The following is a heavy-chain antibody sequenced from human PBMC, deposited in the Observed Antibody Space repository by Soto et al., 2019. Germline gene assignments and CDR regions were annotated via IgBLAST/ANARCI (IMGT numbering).Heavy chain of an antibody. Sequence: QVQLVQSGAEVKKPESSVKVSCKAPGGTFSTYAISWVRQAPGQGLEWMGGIIPMFGTANYAQRFQDRVTITAEESTNTAYVALRSLRSADTAVYFCASGIQLWLRRINDGYSGWGQGTLVTVSS. J-gene: IGHJ4*02. CDR3: ASGIQLWLRRINDGYSG. V-gene: IGHV1-69*12. CDR2: IIPMFGTA. D-gene: IGHD5-18*01. CDR1: GGTFSTYA.